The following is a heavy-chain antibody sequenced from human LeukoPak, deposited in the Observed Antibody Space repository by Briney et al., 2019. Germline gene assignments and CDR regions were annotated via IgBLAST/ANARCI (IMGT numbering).Heavy chain of an antibody. CDR1: GYTFTSYG. CDR3: ASRTDSSTGDY. CDR2: ISAYNGNT. Sequence: ASVKVTCKASGYTFTSYGISWVRQAPGQGLEWMGWISAYNGNTNYAQKLQGRVTMTTDTSTSTAYMERRSLRSDDTSVYYCASRTDSSTGDYWGQGTLVTVSS. J-gene: IGHJ4*02. D-gene: IGHD2-2*01. V-gene: IGHV1-18*01.